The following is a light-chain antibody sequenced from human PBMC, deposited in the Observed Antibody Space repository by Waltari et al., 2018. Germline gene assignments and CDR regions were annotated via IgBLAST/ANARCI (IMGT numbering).Light chain of an antibody. CDR1: SSDVGAYNY. CDR2: DVS. V-gene: IGLV2-11*01. Sequence: QSALTQPRSVSGSPGPSVAIPCTGTSSDVGAYNYVSWYQHHPGKAPKLIIFDVSKRPSGVPDRFSGSKSGNTASLTISGRQAEDEADYYCSSTAGGYTWVFGGGTKLTVL. CDR3: SSTAGGYTWV. J-gene: IGLJ3*02.